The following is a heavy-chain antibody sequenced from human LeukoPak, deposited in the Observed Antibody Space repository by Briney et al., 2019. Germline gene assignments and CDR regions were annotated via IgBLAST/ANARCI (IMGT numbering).Heavy chain of an antibody. V-gene: IGHV4-34*01. D-gene: IGHD3-3*01. Sequence: SETLSLTCAVYGGSFSGYYWSWIRQPPGKGLEWIGEINHSGSTNYNPSLKSRVTISVDTSKNQFSLKLSSVTAADTAVYYCARGPGGFWSGYYLHYWGQGTLVTVSS. CDR1: GGSFSGYY. J-gene: IGHJ4*02. CDR3: ARGPGGFWSGYYLHY. CDR2: INHSGST.